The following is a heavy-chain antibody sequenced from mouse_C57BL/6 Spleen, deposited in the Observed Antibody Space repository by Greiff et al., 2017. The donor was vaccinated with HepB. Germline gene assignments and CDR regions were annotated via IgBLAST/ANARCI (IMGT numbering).Heavy chain of an antibody. D-gene: IGHD1-1*01. CDR1: GYTFTDYN. Sequence: EVQRVESGPELVKPGASVKIPCKASGYTFTDYNMDWVKQSHGKSLEWIGDINPNNGGTIYNQKFKGKPTLTVDKSSSTAYMELRSLTSEDTAVYYCARGDYYGSSYDYAMDYWGQGTSVTVSS. V-gene: IGHV1-18*01. CDR3: ARGDYYGSSYDYAMDY. J-gene: IGHJ4*01. CDR2: INPNNGGT.